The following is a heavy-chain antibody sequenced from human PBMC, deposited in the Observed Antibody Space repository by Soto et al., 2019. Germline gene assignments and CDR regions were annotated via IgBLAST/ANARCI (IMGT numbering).Heavy chain of an antibody. D-gene: IGHD3-10*01. V-gene: IGHV3-11*01. Sequence: QVHLVESGGGVVRPGGSLRLSCGASGFIFSDYYMSWIRQAPGKGLEWVSYISSSGDTIYYADSVKGRFTISRDNANNSLLLQMNSLRAEDTGVYYCAREIDFTVGGLVISDGMDVWGQGTTVTVSS. CDR1: GFIFSDYY. CDR3: AREIDFTVGGLVISDGMDV. J-gene: IGHJ6*02. CDR2: ISSSGDTI.